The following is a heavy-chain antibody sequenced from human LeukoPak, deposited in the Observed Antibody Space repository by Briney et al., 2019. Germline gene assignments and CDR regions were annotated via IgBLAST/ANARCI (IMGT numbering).Heavy chain of an antibody. D-gene: IGHD1-26*01. CDR3: ASRPPSETYFAVFDY. J-gene: IGHJ4*02. CDR2: ITGSGGST. CDR1: GLTFRSHA. V-gene: IGHV3-23*01. Sequence: GGSLRLSCVASGLTFRSHAMTWVRQTPGKGLEWVSGITGSGGSTYHAESVKGRFTISRDNSKNTLYLQMNNLRAEDTAVYYCASRPPSETYFAVFDYWGQGTLVTVSS.